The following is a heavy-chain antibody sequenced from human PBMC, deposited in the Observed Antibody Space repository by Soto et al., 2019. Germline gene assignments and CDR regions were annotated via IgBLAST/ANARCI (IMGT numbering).Heavy chain of an antibody. CDR2: ISGSGGST. Sequence: GGYLSLSCAASGFTFSSYAMSWVRQAPGKGLEWVSAISGSGGSTYYADSVKGRFTISRDNSKNTLYLQMNSLRAEDTAVYYCAKAPYYDFWSGFDAFDIWGQGTMVTVSS. CDR1: GFTFSSYA. D-gene: IGHD3-3*01. V-gene: IGHV3-23*01. CDR3: AKAPYYDFWSGFDAFDI. J-gene: IGHJ3*02.